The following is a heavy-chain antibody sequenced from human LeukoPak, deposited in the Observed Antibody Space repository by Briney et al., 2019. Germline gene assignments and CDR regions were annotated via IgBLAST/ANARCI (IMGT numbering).Heavy chain of an antibody. J-gene: IGHJ4*02. CDR1: GFTFSDYY. CDR3: ARDASYYYDSSGYYGY. V-gene: IGHV3-11*01. D-gene: IGHD3-22*01. CDR2: ISSSGSTI. Sequence: PGGSLRLSCAASGFTFSDYYMSWIRQAPGKGLEWVSYISSSGSTIYYADSVKGRFTISRDNAKNSLYLQMSSLRAEDTAVYYCARDASYYYDSSGYYGYWGQGTLVTVSS.